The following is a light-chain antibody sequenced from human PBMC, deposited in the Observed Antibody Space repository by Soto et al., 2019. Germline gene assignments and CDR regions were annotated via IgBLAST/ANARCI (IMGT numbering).Light chain of an antibody. J-gene: IGLJ2*01. V-gene: IGLV2-8*01. CDR3: SAYAGSSTL. CDR2: EVS. CDR1: SSDVGGYNY. Sequence: QSALTQPPSASGSPGQSVTISCTGTSSDVGGYNYVSWYQQHPGKAPKLMIYEVSNRPSGVPDRFSGSKSGNTASLTVSGLQAEDDADYYCSAYAGSSTLFGGGTQLTVL.